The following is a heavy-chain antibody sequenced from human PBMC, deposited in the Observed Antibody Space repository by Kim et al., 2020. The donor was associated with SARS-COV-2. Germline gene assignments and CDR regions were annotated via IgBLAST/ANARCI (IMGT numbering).Heavy chain of an antibody. CDR3: ARDAVGYGSGSYYNVRAFDI. V-gene: IGHV1-2*06. J-gene: IGHJ3*02. Sequence: ASVKVSCKASGYTFTGYYMHWVRQAPGQGLEWMGRINPNSGGTNYAQKFQGRVTMTRDTSISTAYMELSRLRSDDTAVYYCARDAVGYGSGSYYNVRAFDIWGQGTMVTVSS. D-gene: IGHD3-10*01. CDR1: GYTFTGYY. CDR2: INPNSGGT.